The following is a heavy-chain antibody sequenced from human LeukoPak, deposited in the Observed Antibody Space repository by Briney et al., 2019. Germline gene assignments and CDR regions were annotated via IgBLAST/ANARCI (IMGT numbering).Heavy chain of an antibody. D-gene: IGHD4-17*01. CDR1: GFTFSNAW. J-gene: IGHJ4*02. CDR3: TTEYGDYLYYFDY. CDR2: IKSKTDGGTT. V-gene: IGHV3-15*01. Sequence: GGSLRLSCAASGFTFSNAWMSWVRQAPGKRLEWVGRIKSKTDGGTTDYAAPVKGRFTISRDDSKNTLYLQMNSLKTEDTAVYYCTTEYGDYLYYFDYWGQGTLVTVSS.